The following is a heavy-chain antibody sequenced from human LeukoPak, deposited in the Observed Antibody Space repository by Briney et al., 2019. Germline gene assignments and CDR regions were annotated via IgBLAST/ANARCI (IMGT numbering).Heavy chain of an antibody. Sequence: SETLSITRTVSGGSIHTYYWSWLRQPPGKGLDWIGYISDSGSPRYNSSLKRRVTISIDTPKKHFSLMLSSVTAADTAIYYCARSTQRYCSGGTCFPYWFDPWGRGALVTVSS. V-gene: IGHV4-59*01. CDR3: ARSTQRYCSGGTCFPYWFDP. J-gene: IGHJ5*02. D-gene: IGHD2-15*01. CDR1: GGSIHTYY. CDR2: ISDSGSP.